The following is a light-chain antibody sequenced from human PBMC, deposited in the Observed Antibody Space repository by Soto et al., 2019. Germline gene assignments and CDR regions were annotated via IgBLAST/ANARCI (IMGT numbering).Light chain of an antibody. CDR1: GSSIGTNT. Sequence: QPVLTQPPSASGTPGQRVTISCSGSGSSIGTNTVNWYRQLQGTAPKLLIYGNNQRPSGVPDRFSGSKSGTSASLAISGRQSEDEADYYCAAWDGSLNNVLFGGGTKVTVL. V-gene: IGLV1-44*01. J-gene: IGLJ2*01. CDR2: GNN. CDR3: AAWDGSLNNVL.